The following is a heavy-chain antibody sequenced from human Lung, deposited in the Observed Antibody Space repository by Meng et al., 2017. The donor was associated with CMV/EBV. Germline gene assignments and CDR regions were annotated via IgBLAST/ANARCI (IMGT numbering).Heavy chain of an antibody. D-gene: IGHD3-22*01. Sequence: SXTLSLXCAVSGGSFSHNYWSWIRQPPGKGLEWIGEVNHRGSSNYNPSLMSRVTISVNTSKKQCSQKMSSVTAADTAVYYCAREAAGDYDSSGPVDYWGQGTLVTVSS. V-gene: IGHV4-34*01. CDR2: VNHRGSS. CDR1: GGSFSHNY. J-gene: IGHJ4*02. CDR3: AREAAGDYDSSGPVDY.